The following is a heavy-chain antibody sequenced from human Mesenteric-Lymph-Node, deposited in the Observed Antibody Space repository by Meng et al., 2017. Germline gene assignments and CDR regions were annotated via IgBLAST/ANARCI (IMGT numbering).Heavy chain of an antibody. D-gene: IGHD1-26*01. CDR2: IYYSGRT. Sequence: QAQRQVAGPGLVKPSQPLSPTCSFSGGSVSSGNNYWIWIRQPPGKGLEWIGYIYYSGRTYYNPSLESRVTMSVDTSKNQFSLNLNSVTAADTAVYYCARGQRSYSGSYPEWFDPWGQGTLVTVSS. CDR1: GGSVSSGNNY. CDR3: ARGQRSYSGSYPEWFDP. V-gene: IGHV4-30-4*01. J-gene: IGHJ5*02.